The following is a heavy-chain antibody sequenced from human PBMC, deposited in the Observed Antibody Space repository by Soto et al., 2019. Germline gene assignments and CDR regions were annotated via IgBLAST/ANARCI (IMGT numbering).Heavy chain of an antibody. CDR2: IWYDGSNK. CDR1: GFTFSSYG. J-gene: IGHJ4*02. V-gene: IGHV3-33*01. CDR3: ASQVFIVAQEAHPLTVFDY. D-gene: IGHD5-12*01. Sequence: GGSLRLSCAASGFTFSSYGMHWVRQAPGKGLEWVAVIWYDGSNKYYADSVKGRFTISRDNSKNTLYLQMNSLRAEDTAVYYCASQVFIVAQEAHPLTVFDYWGQGTLVTVSS.